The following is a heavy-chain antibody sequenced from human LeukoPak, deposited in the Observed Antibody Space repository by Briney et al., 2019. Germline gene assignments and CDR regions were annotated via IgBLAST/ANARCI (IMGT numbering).Heavy chain of an antibody. CDR1: GYTFTSYA. V-gene: IGHV7-4-1*02. J-gene: IGHJ4*02. CDR2: INTNTGNP. CDR3: ATLPIQIPMLLWFGGGGYYFDY. Sequence: GASAKVSCKASGYTFTSYAMNWVRQAPGQGLEWMGWINTNTGNPTYAQGFTGRFVFSLDTSVSTAYLQISSLKAEDTAVYYCATLPIQIPMLLWFGGGGYYFDYWGQGTPVTVSS. D-gene: IGHD3-10*01.